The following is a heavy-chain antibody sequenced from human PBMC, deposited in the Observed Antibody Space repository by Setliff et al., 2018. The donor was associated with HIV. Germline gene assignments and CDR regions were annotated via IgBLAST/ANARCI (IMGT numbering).Heavy chain of an antibody. J-gene: IGHJ3*02. CDR2: IYYSGST. CDR1: DGSFSSDY. V-gene: IGHV4-59*01. Sequence: PSETLSLTCTVSDGSFSSDYWTWIRQTPGKGLEWIGYIYYSGSTKYNPSLTSRVTISVDTSKNHFSLKLTSVTAADTAVHYCARAEMATIVAFDIWGQGTMVTVS. CDR3: ARAEMATIVAFDI. D-gene: IGHD5-12*01.